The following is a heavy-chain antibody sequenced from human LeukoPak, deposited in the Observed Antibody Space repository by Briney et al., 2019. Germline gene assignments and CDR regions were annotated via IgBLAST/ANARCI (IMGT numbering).Heavy chain of an antibody. CDR2: IYTGGNT. D-gene: IGHD3-22*01. CDR3: ARGDDSGYYDYFDY. J-gene: IGHJ4*02. V-gene: IGHV3-53*01. CDR1: GFTVGSNY. Sequence: GGSLRLSCAASGFTVGSNYLSWVRQAPGKGLEWVSTIYTGGNTYYAASVKGRFTISRDFSKNTVFLHMNSLRAEDTAMYYCARGDDSGYYDYFDYWGQGALVTVSS.